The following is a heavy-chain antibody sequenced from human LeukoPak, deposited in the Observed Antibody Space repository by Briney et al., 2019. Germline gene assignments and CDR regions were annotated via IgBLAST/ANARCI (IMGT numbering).Heavy chain of an antibody. CDR1: GFTFSSYA. J-gene: IGHJ5*01. CDR3: ARDFAMENSGTFNS. CDR2: ISYDGSNK. D-gene: IGHD6-13*01. V-gene: IGHV3-30-3*01. Sequence: PGGSLRLSCAASGFTFSSYAMHWVRQAPGKGLEWVAVISYDGSNKYYADSVKGRFTISRDNSKNTLYLQMNSLRAEDTAVYYCARDFAMENSGTFNSWGQGTLVTVSS.